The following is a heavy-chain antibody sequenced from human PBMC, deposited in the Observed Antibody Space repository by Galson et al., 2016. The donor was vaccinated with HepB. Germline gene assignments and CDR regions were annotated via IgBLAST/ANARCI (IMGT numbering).Heavy chain of an antibody. D-gene: IGHD3-22*01. Sequence: SLRLSCAASGFIFSQYVVHWVRQAPGKGLEWVAVTELDGSVKFYAAAVKGRFTISRDNSKNTLYLQMNSLRAEETAVYYCARKHETSGYADDFDMWGQGTMVTVSS. CDR3: ARKHETSGYADDFDM. CDR2: TELDGSVK. CDR1: GFIFSQYV. J-gene: IGHJ3*02. V-gene: IGHV3-30-3*01.